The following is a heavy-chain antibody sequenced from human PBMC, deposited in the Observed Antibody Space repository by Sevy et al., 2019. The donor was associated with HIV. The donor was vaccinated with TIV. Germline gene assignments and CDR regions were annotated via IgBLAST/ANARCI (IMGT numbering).Heavy chain of an antibody. CDR1: GFSLRSYA. Sequence: GGSLRLSCAASGFSLRSYAMNWVRQAPGKGLEWVSFISGSGGSTYYADSVKGRFTISRDNSKKTLYMQMNSLRVEDTAVYYCAKDVWFGELSGLYYYYGMDVWGQGTTVTVSS. D-gene: IGHD3-10*01. CDR2: ISGSGGST. J-gene: IGHJ6*02. V-gene: IGHV3-23*01. CDR3: AKDVWFGELSGLYYYYGMDV.